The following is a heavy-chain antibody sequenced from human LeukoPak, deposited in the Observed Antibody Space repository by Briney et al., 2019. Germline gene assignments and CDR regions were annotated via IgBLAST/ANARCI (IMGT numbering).Heavy chain of an antibody. D-gene: IGHD1-26*01. CDR3: TRILLKWELPGSDAFDI. V-gene: IGHV3-7*01. CDR1: GFTFSSYW. Sequence: PGGPLRLSCAASGFTFSSYWMSWVRQAPGKGLEWVANIKQDGSEKYYVDSVKGRFTISRDNAKNLLYLQMNSLRAEDTAVYYCTRILLKWELPGSDAFDIWGEGTMVTVSS. J-gene: IGHJ3*02. CDR2: IKQDGSEK.